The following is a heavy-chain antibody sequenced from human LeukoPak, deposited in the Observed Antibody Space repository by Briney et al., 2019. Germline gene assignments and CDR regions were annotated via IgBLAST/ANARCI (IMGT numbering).Heavy chain of an antibody. D-gene: IGHD3-22*01. J-gene: IGHJ4*02. CDR2: ISSSSYI. CDR3: ARDSYDGGGYSGSFAY. V-gene: IGHV3-21*01. Sequence: GGSLRLSCAASGFTFSSYSMNWVRQAPGKGLEWVSSISSSSYIYYADSVKGRFTISRDNAKNSLYLQINSLRAEDTAVYYCARDSYDGGGYSGSFAYWGQGTLATVPS. CDR1: GFTFSSYS.